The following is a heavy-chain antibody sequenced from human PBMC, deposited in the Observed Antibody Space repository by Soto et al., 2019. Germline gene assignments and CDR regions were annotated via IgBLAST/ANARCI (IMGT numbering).Heavy chain of an antibody. J-gene: IGHJ5*02. CDR1: GFTFSSYG. V-gene: IGHV3-30*18. D-gene: IGHD3-10*01. CDR3: AKGRERMVRGVMYNWFDP. Sequence: PGGSLRLSCAASGFTFSSYGMHWVRQAPGKGLEWVAVISYDGSNKYYADSVKGRFTISRDNSKNTLYLQMNSLRAEDTAVYYCAKGRERMVRGVMYNWFDPWGQGTLVTAPQ. CDR2: ISYDGSNK.